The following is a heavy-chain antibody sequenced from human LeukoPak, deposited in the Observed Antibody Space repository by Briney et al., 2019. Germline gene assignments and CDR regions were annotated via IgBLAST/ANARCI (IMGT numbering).Heavy chain of an antibody. CDR3: AKERQWLVPDSHFDY. CDR1: GFTFSSYA. V-gene: IGHV3-23*01. Sequence: GGSLRLSCAASGFTFSSYAMSWVRQAPGKGLEWVSAISGSGGSTYYADSVRGRFAISRDNSKNTPYLQMNSLRAEDTAVYYCAKERQWLVPDSHFDYWGQGTLVTVSS. CDR2: ISGSGGST. D-gene: IGHD6-19*01. J-gene: IGHJ4*02.